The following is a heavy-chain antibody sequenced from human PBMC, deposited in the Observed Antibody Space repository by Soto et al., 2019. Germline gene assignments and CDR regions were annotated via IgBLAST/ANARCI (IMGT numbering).Heavy chain of an antibody. CDR2: ISNDGSNK. Sequence: PGGSLRLSCAASGFTFYAYAMHWVRQAPGKGLEWVAVISNDGSNKYYADSVEGRFTISRDNSKNTLYLQMNSLRTEDTAVYYCAKGCADYYFGMDVWGHGTPVTVSS. CDR1: GFTFYAYA. J-gene: IGHJ6*02. V-gene: IGHV3-30*18. CDR3: AKGCADYYFGMDV.